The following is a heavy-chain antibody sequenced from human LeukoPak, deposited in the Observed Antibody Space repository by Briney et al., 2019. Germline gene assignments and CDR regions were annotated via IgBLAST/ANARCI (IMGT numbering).Heavy chain of an antibody. J-gene: IGHJ4*02. V-gene: IGHV4-61*01. D-gene: IGHD6-13*01. CDR1: GGSISSGSYY. CDR3: ARDIAAAGTRFDY. CDR2: ISHTGST. Sequence: SQTLSLTCTVSGGSISSGSYYWSWIRQPPGMGLEWIGYISHTGSTNYNPSLESRVTISVDTSKNQFSLELSSVTAADTAVYYCARDIAAAGTRFDYWGQGTLVTVSS.